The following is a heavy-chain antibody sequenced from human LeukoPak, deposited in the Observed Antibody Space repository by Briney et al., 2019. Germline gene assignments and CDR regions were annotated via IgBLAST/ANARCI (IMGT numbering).Heavy chain of an antibody. V-gene: IGHV1-24*01. Sequence: ASVKVSCKVSGYTLAELSMHWVRQAPGKGLEWMGGFDPEDGETIYAQKFQGRVTMTEDTSTDTAYMELSSLRSEDTAVYYCATGLRFLEWSIRPHFDYWGQGTLVTVSS. CDR1: GYTLAELS. CDR3: ATGLRFLEWSIRPHFDY. D-gene: IGHD3-3*01. J-gene: IGHJ4*02. CDR2: FDPEDGET.